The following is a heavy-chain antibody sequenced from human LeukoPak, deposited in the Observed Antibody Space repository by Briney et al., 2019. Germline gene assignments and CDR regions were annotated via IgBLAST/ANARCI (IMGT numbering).Heavy chain of an antibody. CDR3: ARDLDGDYESGWFDP. CDR1: GYTFTGYY. D-gene: IGHD4-17*01. V-gene: IGHV1-2*02. CDR2: INPNSGGT. Sequence: ASVKVSCKASGYTFTGYYMHWVRQAPGQGLGWMGWINPNSGGTNYAQKFQGRVTMTRDTSISTAYMELSRLRSDDTAVYYCARDLDGDYESGWFDPWGQGTLVTVSS. J-gene: IGHJ5*02.